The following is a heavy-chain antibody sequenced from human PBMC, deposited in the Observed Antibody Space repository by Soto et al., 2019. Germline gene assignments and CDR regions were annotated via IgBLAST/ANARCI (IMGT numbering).Heavy chain of an antibody. J-gene: IGHJ6*02. CDR3: ARDVERLFSYYYYVMDV. CDR2: INPSGGST. D-gene: IGHD1-1*01. V-gene: IGHV1-46*01. Sequence: QVQLVQSGAEVKRPGASVKVSCKAAGYSFSSLYIHWVRQAPGQGLEWMGTINPSGGSTSYAQKFQGRLIMTRDTSTSTVYMELSSLRFEDTAVYYCARDVERLFSYYYYVMDVWGQGTTVTVSS. CDR1: GYSFSSLY.